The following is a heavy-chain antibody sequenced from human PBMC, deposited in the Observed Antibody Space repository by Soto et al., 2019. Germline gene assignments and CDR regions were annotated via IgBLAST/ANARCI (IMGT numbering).Heavy chain of an antibody. V-gene: IGHV4-61*01. CDR3: ARGMSEEQIFYYFDY. J-gene: IGHJ4*02. CDR1: GGSVSSSSYY. D-gene: IGHD3-9*01. CDR2: IYYSGST. Sequence: SETLSVTCTVSGGSVSSSSYYWSWIRQPPGKGLEWIGYIYYSGSTNYNPSLKSRVTISVDTSKSQFYLKLRSVTAADTAVYYCARGMSEEQIFYYFDYWGQGALVTVSS.